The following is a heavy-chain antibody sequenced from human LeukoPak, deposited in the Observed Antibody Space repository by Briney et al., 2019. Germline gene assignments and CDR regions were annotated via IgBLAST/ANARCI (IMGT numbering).Heavy chain of an antibody. J-gene: IGHJ3*02. V-gene: IGHV1-46*01. Sequence: ASVKVSCKHSGYSFTRYYIHSVRQAPGQGLEWMGIINPSGGSTTYAQKFQGRLTMASDTSTSTVYMELSSLRSEDTAMYYCARSSAYYNEADIWGQGTMVTVSS. CDR2: INPSGGST. D-gene: IGHD1-26*01. CDR3: ARSSAYYNEADI. CDR1: GYSFTRYY.